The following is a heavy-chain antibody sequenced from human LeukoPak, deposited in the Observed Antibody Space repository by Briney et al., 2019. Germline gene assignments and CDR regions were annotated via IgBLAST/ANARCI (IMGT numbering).Heavy chain of an antibody. CDR3: AKDPHGGNSSDY. Sequence: GGSLRLSCAASEFTFVRYAMNWVRQAPGKGLEWVSAISGSGGSTYYADSVKGRFTISRDNSKNTLYLQMNSLRAEDTAVYYCAKDPHGGNSSDYWGQGTLVTVSS. CDR2: ISGSGGST. J-gene: IGHJ4*02. CDR1: EFTFVRYA. V-gene: IGHV3-23*01. D-gene: IGHD4-23*01.